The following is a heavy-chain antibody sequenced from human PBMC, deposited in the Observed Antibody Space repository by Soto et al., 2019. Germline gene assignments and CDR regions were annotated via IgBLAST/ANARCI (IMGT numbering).Heavy chain of an antibody. Sequence: QVQLQESGPGLVKPSQTLSLTCTVSGGSISSGDYYWSWIRQPPGKGLEWIGYIYYSGSTYYNLSLKSRVTITVDTSNNHFALKLRSGSAADTAVYYCARLRYLECLQQDYFDYRGQGTLVTVSS. J-gene: IGHJ4*02. CDR2: IYYSGST. D-gene: IGHD3-3*01. V-gene: IGHV4-30-4*01. CDR1: GGSISSGDYY. CDR3: ARLRYLECLQQDYFDY.